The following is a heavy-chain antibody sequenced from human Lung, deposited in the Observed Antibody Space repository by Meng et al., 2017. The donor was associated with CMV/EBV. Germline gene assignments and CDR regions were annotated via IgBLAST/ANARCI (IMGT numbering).Heavy chain of an antibody. J-gene: IGHJ5*02. CDR2: VYYSENT. CDR1: GFIVSSTY. V-gene: IGHV4-39*07. Sequence: GSLRLSCEASGFIVSSTYMSWVRQAPGKGLEWIGSVYYSENTYYNPSLKSRVTISLDTSKNQFSLNLSPVTAADTAVYYCARRGRSGSLNWFDPWGQGTLVTVSS. D-gene: IGHD1-26*01. CDR3: ARRGRSGSLNWFDP.